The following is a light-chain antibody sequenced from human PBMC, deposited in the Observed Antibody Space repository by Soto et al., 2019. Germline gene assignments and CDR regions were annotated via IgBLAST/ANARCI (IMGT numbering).Light chain of an antibody. CDR1: SSNIGAAYD. CDR2: DTR. J-gene: IGLJ1*01. V-gene: IGLV1-40*01. CDR3: QSFDSSLRGYV. Sequence: QTVVTQPPSVSGAPGQRVTISCTGSSSNIGAAYDVHWYQQLPGTAPRLLIYDTRNRPSGVPDRFSASRSATSASLAITGLQAEDEADYYCQSFDSSLRGYVFGTGTKLTVL.